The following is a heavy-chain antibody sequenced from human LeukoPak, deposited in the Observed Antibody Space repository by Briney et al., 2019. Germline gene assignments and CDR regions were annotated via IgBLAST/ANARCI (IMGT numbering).Heavy chain of an antibody. J-gene: IGHJ4*02. Sequence: NPGGSLRLSCAASGFTFNSYSMNWVRQAPGKGLEWVSSISSSSSYIYYADSVKGRFTISRDNAKNSLYLQMNSLRAEDTAVYYCARWNGGGDIVVVPAAPDYWGQGTLVTVSS. D-gene: IGHD2-2*01. CDR1: GFTFNSYS. CDR3: ARWNGGGDIVVVPAAPDY. CDR2: ISSSSSYI. V-gene: IGHV3-21*01.